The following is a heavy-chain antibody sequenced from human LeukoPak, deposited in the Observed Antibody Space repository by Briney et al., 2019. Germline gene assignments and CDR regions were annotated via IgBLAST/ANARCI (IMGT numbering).Heavy chain of an antibody. CDR3: ARARYYGGNSVLDY. CDR1: GFTFSSYD. V-gene: IGHV3-13*01. J-gene: IGHJ4*02. CDR2: IGTAGDT. Sequence: GGSLRLSCAASGFTFSSYDMHWVRQATGKGLEWVPAIGTAGDTYYPGSVKGRFTISRENAKNSLYLQMNSLRAGDTAVYYCARARYYGGNSVLDYWGQGTLVTVSS. D-gene: IGHD4-23*01.